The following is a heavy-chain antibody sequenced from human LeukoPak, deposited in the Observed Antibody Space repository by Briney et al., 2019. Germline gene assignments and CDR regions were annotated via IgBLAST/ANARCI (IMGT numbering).Heavy chain of an antibody. D-gene: IGHD3-22*01. V-gene: IGHV4-38-2*02. CDR1: GYSISSTYY. Sequence: SETLSLTCTVSGYSISSTYYWGWIRQPPGKGLEWIGSIYHSGSTYYNPSLKSRVTISVDTSKNQFSLKLSSVTAADTAVYYCARVEDSSGLTPDYWGQGTLVTVSS. CDR3: ARVEDSSGLTPDY. J-gene: IGHJ4*02. CDR2: IYHSGST.